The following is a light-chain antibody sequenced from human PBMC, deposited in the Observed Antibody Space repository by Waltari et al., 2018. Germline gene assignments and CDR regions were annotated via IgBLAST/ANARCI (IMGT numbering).Light chain of an antibody. J-gene: IGKJ1*01. Sequence: DIQMTQSPSSLSASIGDTITVTCRASPNIRTYLNWYQQQPAKAPKLLIFGASTLPRGVPSRFSGSASGTEFTLTVTNLQPDDFATYFCQQSFSSPWTFGQGTTV. CDR1: PNIRTY. CDR2: GAS. CDR3: QQSFSSPWT. V-gene: IGKV1-39*01.